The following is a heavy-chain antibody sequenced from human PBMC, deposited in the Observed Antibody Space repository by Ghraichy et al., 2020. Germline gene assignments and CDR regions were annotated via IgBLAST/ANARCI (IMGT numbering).Heavy chain of an antibody. Sequence: GGSLRLSCAPSGFTLSSYAMHWVRQAPGKGLEWVSGITGSGGSTYYADSVKGRFTISRDNSKNTLYLQMNSLRAEDTAVYYCAKDHCSSTSCGGGYWGQGTLVTVSS. J-gene: IGHJ4*02. CDR3: AKDHCSSTSCGGGY. CDR2: ITGSGGST. V-gene: IGHV3-23*01. CDR1: GFTLSSYA. D-gene: IGHD2-2*01.